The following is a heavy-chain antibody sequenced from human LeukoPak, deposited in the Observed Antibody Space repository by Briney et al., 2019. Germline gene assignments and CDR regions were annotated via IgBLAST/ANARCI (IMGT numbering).Heavy chain of an antibody. Sequence: GGSLRLSCAASGFNLRTYWMHWVRQAPGKGLVWVSRINSDGSNTTYADSVKGRFTVSRDNAMNTLYLQMHSLRAEDTALYFCARGYGADVWGKGTMVTVSS. CDR2: INSDGSNT. V-gene: IGHV3-74*01. CDR1: GFNLRTYW. CDR3: ARGYGADV. J-gene: IGHJ6*04.